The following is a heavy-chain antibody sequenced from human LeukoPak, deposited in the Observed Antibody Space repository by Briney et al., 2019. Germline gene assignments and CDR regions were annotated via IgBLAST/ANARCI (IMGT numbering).Heavy chain of an antibody. CDR3: ARLSIMGGATSPSDY. V-gene: IGHV5-51*01. J-gene: IGHJ4*02. CDR1: GYSFTNYW. D-gene: IGHD1-26*01. Sequence: GESLKISCKGSGYSFTNYWIGWVRQMPGKGLEWMGNIYPGDSEGRYSPSFQGQVTFSADKSISTAYLQWSSPKASDTAVYYCARLSIMGGATSPSDYWGQGTLVTVSS. CDR2: IYPGDSEG.